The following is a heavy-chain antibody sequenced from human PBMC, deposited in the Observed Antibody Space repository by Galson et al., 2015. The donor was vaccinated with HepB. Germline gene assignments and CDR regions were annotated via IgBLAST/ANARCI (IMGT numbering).Heavy chain of an antibody. D-gene: IGHD6-13*01. CDR3: AKDEAVIATSGTAFDP. Sequence: SLRLSCAASGFTFSSHGMNWVRQAPGKGLEWVSGIIGSGDRTFYADSVKGRFTISRDNSKETLYLQMDSLRVEDTAVYYCAKDEAVIATSGTAFDPWGQGTQVTVSS. V-gene: IGHV3-23*01. CDR2: IIGSGDRT. J-gene: IGHJ5*02. CDR1: GFTFSSHG.